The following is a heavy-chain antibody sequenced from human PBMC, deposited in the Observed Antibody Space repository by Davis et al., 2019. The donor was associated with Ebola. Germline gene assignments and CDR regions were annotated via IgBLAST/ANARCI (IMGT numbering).Heavy chain of an antibody. CDR2: ISSSGGST. V-gene: IGHV3-64D*06. D-gene: IGHD3-10*01. Sequence: GESLKISCSASGFTISNFAMHWVRQAPGKGLKYVSAISSSGGSTYYADSVKGRFTISRDSSKNTLHLQMSSLRVEDMAVYYCVKGSGSYFNYYGMDVWGQGTTVTVSS. CDR3: VKGSGSYFNYYGMDV. CDR1: GFTISNFA. J-gene: IGHJ6*02.